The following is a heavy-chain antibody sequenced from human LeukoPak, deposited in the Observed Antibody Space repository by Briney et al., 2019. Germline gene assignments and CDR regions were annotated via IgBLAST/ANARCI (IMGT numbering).Heavy chain of an antibody. Sequence: GGSLRLSCAASGFTFSSYAMSWVRQAPGKGLEWVSAISGSGGSTYYADSVKGRFTISRDNSKNTLYLQMNSLRAEDTAVYYCAKDSTYYDDSSGYPYFDYWGQGTLVTVSS. CDR1: GFTFSSYA. CDR2: ISGSGGST. CDR3: AKDSTYYDDSSGYPYFDY. D-gene: IGHD3-22*01. J-gene: IGHJ4*02. V-gene: IGHV3-23*01.